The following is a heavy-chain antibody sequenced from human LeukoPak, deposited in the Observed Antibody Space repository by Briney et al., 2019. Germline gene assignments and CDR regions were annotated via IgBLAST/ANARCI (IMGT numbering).Heavy chain of an antibody. CDR3: ARETVVPAFDI. CDR1: GFTFSSYA. J-gene: IGHJ3*02. D-gene: IGHD4-23*01. Sequence: GGSLRLSCAASGFTFSSYAMHWVRQAPGKGLEWVAVISYDGSNKYYADSVKGRFTISRDNSKNTLYLQMNSLRAEDTAVYYCARETVVPAFDIWGQGTMVTVPS. CDR2: ISYDGSNK. V-gene: IGHV3-30-3*01.